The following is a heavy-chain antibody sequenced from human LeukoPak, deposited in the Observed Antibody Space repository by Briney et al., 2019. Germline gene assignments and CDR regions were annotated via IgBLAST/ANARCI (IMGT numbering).Heavy chain of an antibody. Sequence: GGSLRLSCAASGFTFSSSVMSWVRQAPGKGLEWVSSIRGNGETTYYAESVKGRFTVSRDNSKNALYLQMTSLRAEDTAICYCALGSDCSYWGQGTLVTVSS. CDR1: GFTFSSSV. CDR3: ALGSDCSY. J-gene: IGHJ4*02. V-gene: IGHV3-23*01. D-gene: IGHD3-10*01. CDR2: IRGNGETT.